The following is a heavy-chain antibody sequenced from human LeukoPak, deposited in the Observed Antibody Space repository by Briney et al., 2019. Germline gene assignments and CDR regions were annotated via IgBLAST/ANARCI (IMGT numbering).Heavy chain of an antibody. D-gene: IGHD3-3*01. V-gene: IGHV4-61*02. CDR3: ASAYDFWSGPDAFDI. CDR1: GGSISSGSYY. Sequence: SETLSLTCTVSGGSISSGSYYWSWIRQPAGKGLEWIGRIYTSGSTNYNPSLKSRVTISVDTSKNQFSLKLSSVTAADTAVYYCASAYDFWSGPDAFDIWGQGTMVTVSS. J-gene: IGHJ3*02. CDR2: IYTSGST.